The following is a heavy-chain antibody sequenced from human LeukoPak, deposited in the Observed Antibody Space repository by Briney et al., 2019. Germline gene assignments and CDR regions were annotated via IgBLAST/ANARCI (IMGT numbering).Heavy chain of an antibody. CDR1: GFTFDDYA. CDR3: AKARRAVAGTSGGADYFDY. D-gene: IGHD6-19*01. J-gene: IGHJ4*02. CDR2: ISWNSGSI. Sequence: PGGSLRLSCAASGFTFDDYAMHWVRQAPEKGLEWVSGISWNSGSIGYADSVKGRFTISRDNAKNSLYLQMNSLRAEDTALYYCAKARRAVAGTSGGADYFDYWGQGTLVTVSS. V-gene: IGHV3-9*01.